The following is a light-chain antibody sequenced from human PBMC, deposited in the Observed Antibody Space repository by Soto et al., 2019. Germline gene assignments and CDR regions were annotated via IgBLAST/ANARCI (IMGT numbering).Light chain of an antibody. CDR3: QRYNNWPLT. J-gene: IGKJ4*01. CDR2: DTS. Sequence: DIVMTQSPDSLAVFLGERATITCKSSQSLFYSAYKTNYLAWYQEKPGQPPKLLIYDTSARATGVPARFSGSRSGPEFTLTINSLQSEDFAIYYCQRYNNWPLTFGGVTKVESK. CDR1: QSLFYSAYKTNY. V-gene: IGKV4-1*01.